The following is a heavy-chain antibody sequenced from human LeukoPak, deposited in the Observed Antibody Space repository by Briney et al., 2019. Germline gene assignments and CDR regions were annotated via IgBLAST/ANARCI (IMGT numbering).Heavy chain of an antibody. CDR3: AKGIAVAGVGVY. Sequence: GGSLRLSCAASGFTFSSYAMHWVRQAPGKGLEWVAVISYDGSNKYYADSVKGRFTISRDNSKNTLYLQMNSLRAEDTAVYYCAKGIAVAGVGVYWGQGTLVTVSS. D-gene: IGHD6-19*01. V-gene: IGHV3-30-3*01. CDR2: ISYDGSNK. CDR1: GFTFSSYA. J-gene: IGHJ4*02.